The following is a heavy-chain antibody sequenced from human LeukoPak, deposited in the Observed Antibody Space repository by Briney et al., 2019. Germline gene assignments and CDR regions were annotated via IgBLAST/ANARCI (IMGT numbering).Heavy chain of an antibody. V-gene: IGHV3-21*01. CDR1: GFTFSSYS. CDR3: ARAVTYYYDSSGPRKG. CDR2: ISSSSSYI. Sequence: GGSLRLSCAASGFTFSSYSMNWVRQAPGKGLEWVSSISSSSSYIYYADSVKGRFTISRDNAKNSLYLQMNSLRAEDTAVYYCARAVTYYYDSSGPRKGWGQGTLVTVSS. D-gene: IGHD3-22*01. J-gene: IGHJ4*02.